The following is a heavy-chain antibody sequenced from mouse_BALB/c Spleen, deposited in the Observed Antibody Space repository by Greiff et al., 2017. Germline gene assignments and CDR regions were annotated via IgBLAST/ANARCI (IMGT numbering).Heavy chain of an antibody. CDR1: GFNIKDTY. V-gene: IGHV14-3*02. CDR2: IDPANGNT. Sequence: EVMLVESGAELVKPGASVKLSCTASGFNIKDTYMHWVKQRPEQGLEWIGRIDPANGNTKYDPKFQGKATITADTSSNTAYLQLSSLTSEDTAVYYCASRGGFAYWGQGTLVTVSA. J-gene: IGHJ3*01. CDR3: ASRGGFAY.